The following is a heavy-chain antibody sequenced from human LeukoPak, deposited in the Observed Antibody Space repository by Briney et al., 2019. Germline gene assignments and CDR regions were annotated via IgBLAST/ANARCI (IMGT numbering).Heavy chain of an antibody. V-gene: IGHV5-51*01. Sequence: GESLKISCKASGYTFSLYWIGWVRQMPGKGLEWVGIINPPDSDGTYSPSFEGPVSISVDQSTTTAYLQWSSVKASDTAMYFCARASITADRFDYWGQGTLVTVSS. D-gene: IGHD6-6*01. CDR2: INPPDSDG. CDR3: ARASITADRFDY. J-gene: IGHJ4*02. CDR1: GYTFSLYW.